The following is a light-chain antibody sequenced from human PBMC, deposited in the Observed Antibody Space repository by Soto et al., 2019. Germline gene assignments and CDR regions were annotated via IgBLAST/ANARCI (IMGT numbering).Light chain of an antibody. V-gene: IGKV1-12*01. Sequence: DIQMTQFPSSVSASVGDRVTITCRASQPLGAWLAWYQQKPGKAPKLLIYATSTLETGVPSRFSGSVSGTQFPPTITTLQPEDFATYYCQQADIPRLTLGGGTRVKIK. CDR3: QQADIPRLT. J-gene: IGKJ4*01. CDR2: ATS. CDR1: QPLGAW.